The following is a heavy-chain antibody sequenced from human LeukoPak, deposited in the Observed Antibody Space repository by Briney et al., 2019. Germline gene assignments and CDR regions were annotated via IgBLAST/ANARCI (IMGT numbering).Heavy chain of an antibody. Sequence: PGGSLRLSCAASGFTFSSYAMHWVRQAPGKGLEWVAVISYDGSNKYYADSVKGRFTISRDNAKNSLYLQMNSLRAEDTAVYYCARGGHDLDWFDPWGQGTLVTVSS. CDR3: ARGGHDLDWFDP. CDR2: ISYDGSNK. D-gene: IGHD3-3*01. V-gene: IGHV3-30-3*01. J-gene: IGHJ5*02. CDR1: GFTFSSYA.